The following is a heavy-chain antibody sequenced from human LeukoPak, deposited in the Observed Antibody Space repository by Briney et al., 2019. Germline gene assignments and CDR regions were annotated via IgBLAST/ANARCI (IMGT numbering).Heavy chain of an antibody. CDR2: ISYTGTYI. V-gene: IGHV3-21*04. CDR1: AFQPKSQN. Sequence: GSLKLSCSAFAFQPKSQNKNWVRQASGKGLEGVSSISYTGTYIYYADSVKGRFTISRDNAQNSLYLQMNSLRAEDTAIYYCVRDRGTYRPIDYWGQGTLVTVSS. CDR3: VRDRGTYRPIDY. J-gene: IGHJ4*02. D-gene: IGHD1-26*01.